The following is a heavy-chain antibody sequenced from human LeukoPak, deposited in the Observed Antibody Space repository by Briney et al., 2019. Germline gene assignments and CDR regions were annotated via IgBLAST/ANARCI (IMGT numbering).Heavy chain of an antibody. CDR2: INPSSGGT. CDR1: GYTFTGYY. Sequence: ASVKVSCKASGYTFTGYYMHWVRQAPGQGLEWMGWINPSSGGTNYAQKFQGRVTMTRDTSISTAYMELSRLRSDDTAVYYCARSGCSSTSCYDYFDYWGQGTLVTVSS. CDR3: ARSGCSSTSCYDYFDY. J-gene: IGHJ4*02. V-gene: IGHV1-2*02. D-gene: IGHD2-2*01.